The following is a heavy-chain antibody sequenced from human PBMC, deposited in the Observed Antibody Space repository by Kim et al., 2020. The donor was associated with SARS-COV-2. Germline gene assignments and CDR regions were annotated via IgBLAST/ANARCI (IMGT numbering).Heavy chain of an antibody. CDR1: GYSISSGYY. J-gene: IGHJ4*02. D-gene: IGHD3-22*01. CDR3: ARGYYYDSGGYNFDY. Sequence: SETLSLTCTVSGYSISSGYYWGWIRQPPGKGLEWIGSIYHSGSTYYNPSLKSRVTISVDTSKNQFSLMLSSVTAADTAVYYCARGYYYDSGGYNFDYWGQGTLVTVSS. CDR2: IYHSGST. V-gene: IGHV4-38-2*02.